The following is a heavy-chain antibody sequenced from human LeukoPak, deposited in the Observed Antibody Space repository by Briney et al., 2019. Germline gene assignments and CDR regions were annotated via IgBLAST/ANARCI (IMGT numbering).Heavy chain of an antibody. CDR1: GYTFTDDY. CDR2: INVNSGGT. V-gene: IGHV1-2*02. CDR3: ARAPPYSGSYYYYMDV. J-gene: IGHJ6*03. Sequence: ASLKVSCKASGYTFTDDYIHWVRQAPGQGLEWMGWINVNSGGTNYAQKFYARVTMTRDTSISTAYMELSRLGSEDTAVYYCARAPPYSGSYYYYMDVWGKGTTVTISS. D-gene: IGHD1-26*01.